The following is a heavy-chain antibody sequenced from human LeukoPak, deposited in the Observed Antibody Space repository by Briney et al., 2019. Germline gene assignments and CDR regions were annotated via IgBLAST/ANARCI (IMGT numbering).Heavy chain of an antibody. Sequence: SETLSLTCTVSGGSISSYYWSWIRQPPGKGLEWIGYIYYSGSTNYNPSLKSRVTISVETSKTHFSLKLSSVTAADTAVYYCARDQRANGDPTPSAFDIWGQGTMVTVS. CDR3: ARDQRANGDPTPSAFDI. CDR1: GGSISSYY. D-gene: IGHD4-17*01. J-gene: IGHJ3*02. V-gene: IGHV4-59*01. CDR2: IYYSGST.